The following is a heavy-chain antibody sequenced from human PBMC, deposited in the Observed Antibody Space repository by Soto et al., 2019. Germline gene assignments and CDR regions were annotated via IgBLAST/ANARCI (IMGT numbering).Heavy chain of an antibody. CDR1: GFTFSSYA. CDR2: ISGSGGST. D-gene: IGHD2-2*01. CDR3: AKAGCSSTSCYFYYYYYMDV. J-gene: IGHJ6*03. V-gene: IGHV3-23*01. Sequence: EVQLLESGGGLVQPGGSLRLSCAASGFTFSSYARSWVRQAPGKGLEWVSAISGSGGSTYYADSVKGRFTISRDNSKNTLYLQMNSLRAEDTAVYYCAKAGCSSTSCYFYYYYYMDVWGKGTTVTVSS.